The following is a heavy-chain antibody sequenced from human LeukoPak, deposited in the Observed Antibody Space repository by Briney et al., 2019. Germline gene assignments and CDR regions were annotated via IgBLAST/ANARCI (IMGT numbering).Heavy chain of an antibody. V-gene: IGHV4-39*07. CDR3: ARLQHAYSSSWYAGNWFDP. CDR2: IYYSGST. J-gene: IGHJ5*02. Sequence: SSETLSLTCTVSGGSISSSSYYWGWIRQPPGKGLEWIGSIYYSGSTNYNPSLKSRVTISVDTSKNQFSLKLSSVTAADTAVYYCARLQHAYSSSWYAGNWFDPWGQGTLVTVSS. D-gene: IGHD6-13*01. CDR1: GGSISSSSYY.